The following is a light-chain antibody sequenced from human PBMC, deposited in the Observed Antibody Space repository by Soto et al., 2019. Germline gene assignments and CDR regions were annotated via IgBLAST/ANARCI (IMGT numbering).Light chain of an antibody. CDR3: TSFTSTSSLYV. J-gene: IGLJ1*01. V-gene: IGLV2-14*01. CDR1: GSDIAGYNY. CDR2: EVT. Sequence: QSALTQPASVSGSLGQSITISCTGTGSDIAGYNYISWYQQLPGKAPKLMIYEVTIRPSAISNRFSGSKSGNPASLTISGLQAEDEADYFCTSFTSTSSLYVFGTVTKVTVL.